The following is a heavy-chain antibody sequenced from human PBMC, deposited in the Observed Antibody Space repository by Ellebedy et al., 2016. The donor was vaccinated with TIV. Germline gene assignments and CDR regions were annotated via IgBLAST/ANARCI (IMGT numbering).Heavy chain of an antibody. Sequence: MPSETLSLTCNVSGCSISTFYWSWIRQPPGKGLEFIGYIYYIGITNYNPSLESRLAISIDTSENQFSLRLSSVTAADTAVYYCAAYYGGRLDYWGQGTLVTVSS. J-gene: IGHJ4*02. V-gene: IGHV4-59*01. CDR2: IYYIGIT. CDR1: GCSISTFY. D-gene: IGHD4-23*01. CDR3: AAYYGGRLDY.